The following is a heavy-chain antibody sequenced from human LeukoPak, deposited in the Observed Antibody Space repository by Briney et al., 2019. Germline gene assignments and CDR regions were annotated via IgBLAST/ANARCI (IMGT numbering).Heavy chain of an antibody. D-gene: IGHD2-2*01. CDR1: GFTFSNYW. CDR3: ARDLAAMAPAGDDAFDI. CDR2: IKQDGSEK. J-gene: IGHJ3*02. Sequence: GGSLRLSCAASGFTFSNYWMSWVRQAPGKGLKWVANIKQDGSEKYYVDSVKGRFTISRDNAKNSLYLQMNSLRDEDTAVYYCARDLAAMAPAGDDAFDIWGQGTMVTVSS. V-gene: IGHV3-7*01.